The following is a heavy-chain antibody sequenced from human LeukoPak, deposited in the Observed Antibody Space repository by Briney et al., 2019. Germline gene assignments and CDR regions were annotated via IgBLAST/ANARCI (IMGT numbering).Heavy chain of an antibody. J-gene: IGHJ4*02. CDR3: PRNYYHSSGYYYDY. CDR1: GYSISSGYY. CDR2: IYHSGST. Sequence: SETLSLTCSFSGYSISSGYYWGWIRQPPGQGLEWIGNIYHSGSTYYNPSLKSRVTISVDTSKNQFSLKLSSVTAADTAVYYCPRNYYHSSGYYYDYWGQGTLVTVSS. D-gene: IGHD3-22*01. V-gene: IGHV4-38-2*01.